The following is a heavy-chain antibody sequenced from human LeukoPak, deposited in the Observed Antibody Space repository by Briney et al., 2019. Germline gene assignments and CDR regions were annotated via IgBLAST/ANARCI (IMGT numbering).Heavy chain of an antibody. CDR2: IWYDGSNK. CDR1: GFTFSSYG. CDR3: AEVPAAILVGDYYGMDV. Sequence: PGGSLRLSCAASGFTFSSYGMHWVRQAPGKGLEWVAVIWYDGSNKYYADSVKGRFTISRDNSKNTLYLQMNSLRAEDTAVYYCAEVPAAILVGDYYGMDVWGQGTTVTVSS. D-gene: IGHD2-2*02. V-gene: IGHV3-33*06. J-gene: IGHJ6*02.